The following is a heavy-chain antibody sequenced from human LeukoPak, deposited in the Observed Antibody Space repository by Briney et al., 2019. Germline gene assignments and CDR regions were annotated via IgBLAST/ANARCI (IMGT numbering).Heavy chain of an antibody. CDR1: GYSFTSYW. CDR3: PRGRYDILTGYLTAFDI. D-gene: IGHD3-9*01. CDR2: IYPGDSDT. V-gene: IGHV5-51*03. Sequence: GESLKISCKGSGYSFTSYWIGWVRQMPGKGLEWMGIIYPGDSDTRYSPSFQGQVTISADKSISTAYLQWSSLKASDTAMYYCPRGRYDILTGYLTAFDIWGQGTMVTVSS. J-gene: IGHJ3*02.